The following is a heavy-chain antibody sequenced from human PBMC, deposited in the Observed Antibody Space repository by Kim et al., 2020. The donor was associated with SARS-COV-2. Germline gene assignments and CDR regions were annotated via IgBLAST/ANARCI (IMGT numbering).Heavy chain of an antibody. CDR2: INSNSRSA. CDR3: AREEATTSYFYC. D-gene: IGHD1-26*01. V-gene: IGHV1-46*01. CDR1: GYTFTSYD. J-gene: IGHJ4*02. Sequence: ASVKVSCKAAGYTFTSYDMRWVRQAPGQGLEWMGCINSNSRSARYAQKLQGRVTMTRDTSTSTAYMELSSLRSEDTAVYYCAREEATTSYFYCWGQGNL.